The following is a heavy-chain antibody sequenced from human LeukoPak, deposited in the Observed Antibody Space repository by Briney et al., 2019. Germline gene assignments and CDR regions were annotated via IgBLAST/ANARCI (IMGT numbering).Heavy chain of an antibody. Sequence: GSLSLSCVASGFTFRNYWMTWIRQPPGKGLEWIGSIYYSGSTYYNPSLKSRVTMSVDTSKNQFSLKLSSVTAADTAVYYCARDSGTTGEVKFDPWGQGTLVTVSS. V-gene: IGHV4-39*07. CDR3: ARDSGTTGEVKFDP. CDR1: GFTFRNYW. D-gene: IGHD3-10*01. CDR2: IYYSGST. J-gene: IGHJ5*02.